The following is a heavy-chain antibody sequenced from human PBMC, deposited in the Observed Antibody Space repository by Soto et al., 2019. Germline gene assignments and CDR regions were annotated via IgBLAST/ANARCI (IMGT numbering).Heavy chain of an antibody. D-gene: IGHD4-17*01. J-gene: IGHJ5*02. V-gene: IGHV3-23*01. Sequence: GGSLRLSCAASGFTFSSDWLHWVRQPPGKGLEWVSAISGSGGSTYYADSVKGRFTISRDNSKNTLYLQMNSLRAEDTAVYYCASGTVDPNWFDPWGQGTLVTVSS. CDR2: ISGSGGST. CDR1: GFTFSSDW. CDR3: ASGTVDPNWFDP.